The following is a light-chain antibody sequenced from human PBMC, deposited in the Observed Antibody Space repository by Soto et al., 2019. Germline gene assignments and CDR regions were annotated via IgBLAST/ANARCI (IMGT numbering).Light chain of an antibody. CDR1: QSVSSN. CDR3: QQYNNWPLT. J-gene: IGKJ4*01. CDR2: GIS. V-gene: IGKV3-15*01. Sequence: EIVMPQFPATLSVSPGERATLSCRASQSVSSNLAWFQQKPGQAPRVLIYGISTRATGIPARFSGSGSETEFTLTISSLQSEDFAVYYGQQYNNWPLTFGGVTKVEIK.